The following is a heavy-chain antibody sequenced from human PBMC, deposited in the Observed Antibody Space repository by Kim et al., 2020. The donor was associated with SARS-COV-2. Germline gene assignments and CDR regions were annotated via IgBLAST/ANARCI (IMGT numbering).Heavy chain of an antibody. J-gene: IGHJ4*02. CDR1: GGSISSSSYY. CDR2: IYYSGST. Sequence: SETLSLTCTVSGGSISSSSYYWGWIRQPPGKGLEWIGSIYYSGSTYYNPSLKSRVTISVDTSKNQFSLKLSSVTAADTAVYYCARDPNHYGDPRGIDYWGQGTLVTVSS. CDR3: ARDPNHYGDPRGIDY. D-gene: IGHD4-17*01. V-gene: IGHV4-39*07.